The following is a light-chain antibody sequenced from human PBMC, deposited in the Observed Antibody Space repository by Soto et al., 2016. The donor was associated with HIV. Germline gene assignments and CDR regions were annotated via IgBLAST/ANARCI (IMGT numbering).Light chain of an antibody. CDR2: KAS. V-gene: IGKV1-5*03. CDR1: QSISNY. J-gene: IGKJ1*01. Sequence: DIQMTQSPSSLSASVGDRVTITCRASQSISNYVNWYQQKPGKAPNLLIYKASTSQSGVPSTFSGSGSGTEFTLIISSLQPDDFATYYCQQYNSYPWTFGQGTKVEMK. CDR3: QQYNSYPWT.